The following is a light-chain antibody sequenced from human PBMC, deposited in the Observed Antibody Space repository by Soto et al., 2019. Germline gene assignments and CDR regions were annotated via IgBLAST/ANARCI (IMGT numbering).Light chain of an antibody. J-gene: IGKJ5*01. Sequence: ETVLTQSPGTLSLSPVERATLSFRPSQCVSSSSLAWYQQRPGQAPRLLIYGTSSRATGIPDRFSGSGSGTDFTLTISRLEPEDFAVYFCQRYGSSPLITFGQGTRLEIK. V-gene: IGKV3-20*01. CDR3: QRYGSSPLIT. CDR2: GTS. CDR1: QCVSSSS.